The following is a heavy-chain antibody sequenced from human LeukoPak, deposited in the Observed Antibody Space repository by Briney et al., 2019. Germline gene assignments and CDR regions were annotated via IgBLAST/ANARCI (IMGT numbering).Heavy chain of an antibody. V-gene: IGHV3-74*01. Sequence: GGSLRLSCAACGFTFSSYWMHWVRQAPGKGLVWVSRINSDGSSTSYADSVKGRFTISRDNAKNTLYLQMNSLRAEDTAVYYCARSLRSTAHFDLWGRGTLVTVSS. CDR2: INSDGSST. J-gene: IGHJ2*01. CDR1: GFTFSSYW. CDR3: ARSLRSTAHFDL.